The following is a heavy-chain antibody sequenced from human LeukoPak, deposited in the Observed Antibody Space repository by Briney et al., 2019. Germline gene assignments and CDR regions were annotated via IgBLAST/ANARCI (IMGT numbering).Heavy chain of an antibody. CDR1: GFTFSSYA. Sequence: QPGGSLRLSCAASGFTFSSYAMRWVHQAPGKGLEWVSAISGSGGSTYYADSVKGRFTISRDNSKNTLYLQMNSLRAEDTAVYYCAKKYYDILNGFGCFDYWGQGTLVTVSS. CDR3: AKKYYDILNGFGCFDY. CDR2: ISGSGGST. D-gene: IGHD3-9*01. V-gene: IGHV3-23*01. J-gene: IGHJ4*02.